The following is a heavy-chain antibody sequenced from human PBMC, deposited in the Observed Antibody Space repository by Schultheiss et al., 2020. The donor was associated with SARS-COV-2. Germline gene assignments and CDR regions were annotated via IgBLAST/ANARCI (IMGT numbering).Heavy chain of an antibody. V-gene: IGHV3-30-3*01. D-gene: IGHD6-13*01. CDR3: ASHLSAVGFRNSWDGMDV. Sequence: GESLKISCAASGFTFSSYAMHWVRQAPGKGLEWVAVISYDGSNKYYADSVKGRFTISRDNSKNTLYLQMNSLRAEDTAVYFCASHLSAVGFRNSWDGMDVWGPGTTVTVSS. CDR1: GFTFSSYA. CDR2: ISYDGSNK. J-gene: IGHJ6*02.